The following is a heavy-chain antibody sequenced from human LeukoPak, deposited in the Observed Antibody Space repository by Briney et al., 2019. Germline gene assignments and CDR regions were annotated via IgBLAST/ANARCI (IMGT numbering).Heavy chain of an antibody. D-gene: IGHD3-22*01. J-gene: IGHJ4*02. CDR1: RFTFSSYA. CDR2: ISGSGGST. CDR3: AKEKALVVITYFDY. Sequence: GGSLRLSCAASRFTFSSYAMSWVRKAPGKGLEWVSSISGSGGSTYYADSVKGRFTISRDNSKNTLYLQVNSLRAEDTAVYYCAKEKALVVITYFDYWGQGTLVTVSS. V-gene: IGHV3-23*01.